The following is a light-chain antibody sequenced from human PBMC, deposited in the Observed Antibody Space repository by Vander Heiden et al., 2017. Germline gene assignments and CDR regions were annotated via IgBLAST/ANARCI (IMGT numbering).Light chain of an antibody. V-gene: IGKV3-15*01. CDR3: QQYNNWPPHT. Sequence: LVMTQSPATLSVSPGEKATLSCRASQRGSSSLAWYQQKPGQAPRLLIYGASTRATGIPARFSGSGSWTEFTLTISSLQSEDFAVYYCQQYNNWPPHTFGQGTKLEIK. CDR1: QRGSSS. CDR2: GAS. J-gene: IGKJ2*01.